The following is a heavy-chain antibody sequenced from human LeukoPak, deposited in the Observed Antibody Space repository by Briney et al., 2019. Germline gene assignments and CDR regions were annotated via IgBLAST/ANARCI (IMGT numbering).Heavy chain of an antibody. J-gene: IGHJ6*04. Sequence: PGGSLRLSCAASGCTFSSYEMNWVRQAPGKGLEWVSYISSSGSTIYYADSVKGRFTISRDNAKNSLYLQMNSLRAEDTAVYYCAELGITMIGGVGGKGTTVTVSS. CDR3: AELGITMIGGV. CDR2: ISSSGSTI. D-gene: IGHD3-10*02. V-gene: IGHV3-48*03. CDR1: GCTFSSYE.